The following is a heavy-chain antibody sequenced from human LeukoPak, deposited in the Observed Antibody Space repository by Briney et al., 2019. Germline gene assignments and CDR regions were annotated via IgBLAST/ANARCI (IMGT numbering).Heavy chain of an antibody. CDR3: AKGRPKRYYYMDV. CDR1: GFIFSDYW. V-gene: IGHV3-7*01. CDR2: IKEDGSEK. Sequence: GGSLRLSCAASGFIFSDYWMSWVRQAPGKGLEWVATIKEDGSEKYFVDSVKGRFTISRDNAKNSLYLQMNSLRAEDTAVYYCAKGRPKRYYYMDVWGKGTTVTVSS. J-gene: IGHJ6*03. D-gene: IGHD6-25*01.